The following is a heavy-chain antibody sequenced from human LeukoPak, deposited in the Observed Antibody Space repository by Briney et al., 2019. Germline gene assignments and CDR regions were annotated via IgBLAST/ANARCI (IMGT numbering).Heavy chain of an antibody. V-gene: IGHV3-23*01. J-gene: IGHJ4*02. CDR2: ISGSGGST. D-gene: IGHD2-15*01. CDR3: AKDWPGYCSGGSCYSGHDY. CDR1: GFTFSSYA. Sequence: GGSLRLSCAASGFTFSSYAMSWVRQAPGKGLEWVSAISGSGGSTYYADSVKGRFTISRDNSKNTLYLQMNSLRAEDTAVYYCAKDWPGYCSGGSCYSGHDYWGQGTLVTVSS.